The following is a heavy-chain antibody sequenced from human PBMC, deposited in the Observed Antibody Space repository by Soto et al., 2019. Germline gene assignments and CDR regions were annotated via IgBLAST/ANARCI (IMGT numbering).Heavy chain of an antibody. V-gene: IGHV3-30*18. Sequence: PGGLLRLSGHGSGFNFDNSGMHWVRQAPGKGLEWVALITYDGSFQYYADSVKGRFTISRDNSKNTLFLHLNTLKPEDTAVYHCAKDRVGGTFYTPLGFWGQGTLVTVS. CDR1: GFNFDNSG. CDR3: AKDRVGGTFYTPLGF. CDR2: ITYDGSFQ. J-gene: IGHJ4*02. D-gene: IGHD1-7*01.